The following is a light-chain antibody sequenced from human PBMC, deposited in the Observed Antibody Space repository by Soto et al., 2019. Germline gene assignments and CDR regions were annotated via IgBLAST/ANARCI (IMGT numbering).Light chain of an antibody. Sequence: EIVLTQSPGTLSLSPGERATLSCRASQSVSSSYLAWYQQKPGQAPRLLIYGASSRATGIPDRFSGSGSGTDFTLTISRLAPEDLAVYYCQQYGSSHTFGQGTRLEIK. CDR1: QSVSSSY. CDR3: QQYGSSHT. CDR2: GAS. V-gene: IGKV3-20*01. J-gene: IGKJ5*01.